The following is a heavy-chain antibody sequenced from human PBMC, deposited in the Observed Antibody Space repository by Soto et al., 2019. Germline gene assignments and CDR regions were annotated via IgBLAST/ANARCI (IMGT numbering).Heavy chain of an antibody. CDR1: GFTFSDYY. CDR2: IRSRRGDT. Sequence: QVQLVESGGGLVKPGGSLRLSCAASGFTFSDYYMSWIRQAPGEGLEGVSYIRSRRGDTNYPDSVKGRFTIARDNAANSLFLQMNSLRAEDTAVYSCARVPTYSNGLFYFDYWGRGTLVTVSS. D-gene: IGHD6-19*01. V-gene: IGHV3-11*06. CDR3: ARVPTYSNGLFYFDY. J-gene: IGHJ4*02.